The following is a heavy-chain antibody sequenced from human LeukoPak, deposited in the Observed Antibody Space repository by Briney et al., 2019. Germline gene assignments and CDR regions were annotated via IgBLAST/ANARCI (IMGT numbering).Heavy chain of an antibody. V-gene: IGHV3-74*01. D-gene: IGHD1-26*01. Sequence: GGSLRLSCAASGFTFSSYWMHWVRQAPGKGLVWVSRINSDGSSTSYADSVKGRFTISRDNAKNTLYLQMNSLRAEDTAVYYCARRSPGSYFDYWGQGTLVTVSS. CDR2: INSDGSST. CDR1: GFTFSSYW. J-gene: IGHJ4*02. CDR3: ARRSPGSYFDY.